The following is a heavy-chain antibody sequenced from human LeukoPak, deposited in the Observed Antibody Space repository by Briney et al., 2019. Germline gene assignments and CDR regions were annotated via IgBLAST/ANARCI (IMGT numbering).Heavy chain of an antibody. CDR1: GYTFTGYF. Sequence: ASVKVSCKASGYTFTGYFVHWVRQAPGQGLEWMGWINPNSGDTNYAQKFQGRVTMTRDTSISTAHLELTSLRSDDTALYYCARAAGTGFYFYYVMDVWGQGTTVAVSS. D-gene: IGHD6-19*01. J-gene: IGHJ6*02. CDR3: ARAAGTGFYFYYVMDV. V-gene: IGHV1-2*02. CDR2: INPNSGDT.